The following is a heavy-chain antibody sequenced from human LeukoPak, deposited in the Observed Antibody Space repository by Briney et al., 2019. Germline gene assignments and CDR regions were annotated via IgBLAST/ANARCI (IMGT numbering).Heavy chain of an antibody. CDR2: IYSGGST. D-gene: IGHD3-10*01. CDR3: AKDHGGYGSFDY. Sequence: GGSLRLSCAASGFTVSSNYMSWVRQAPGKGLEWVSVIYSGGSTYYADSVKGRFTISRDNSRDTLYLQMNSLRAEDTAVYYCAKDHGGYGSFDYWGQGTLVTVSS. J-gene: IGHJ4*02. V-gene: IGHV3-53*01. CDR1: GFTVSSNY.